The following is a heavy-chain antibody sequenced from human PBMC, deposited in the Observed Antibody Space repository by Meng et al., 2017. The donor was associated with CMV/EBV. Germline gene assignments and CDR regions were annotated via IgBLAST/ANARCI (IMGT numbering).Heavy chain of an antibody. Sequence: GESLKISCAASGFTFSSYGMHWVRQAPGQGLEWMGWISAYNGNTNYAQKLQGRVTMTTDTSTSTAYMELRSLRSDDTAVYYCARDAQVVGATPGDYWGQGTLVTVSS. J-gene: IGHJ4*02. CDR3: ARDAQVVGATPGDY. D-gene: IGHD1-26*01. V-gene: IGHV1-18*01. CDR1: GFTFSSYG. CDR2: ISAYNGNT.